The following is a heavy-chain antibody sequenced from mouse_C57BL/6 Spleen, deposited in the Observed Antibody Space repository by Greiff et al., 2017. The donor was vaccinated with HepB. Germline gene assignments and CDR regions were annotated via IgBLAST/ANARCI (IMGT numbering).Heavy chain of an antibody. J-gene: IGHJ1*03. Sequence: DVQLVESEGGLVQPGSSMKLSCTASGFTFSDYYMAWVRQVPEKGLEWVANINYDGSSTYYLDSLKSRFIISRDNAKNILYLQMSSLKSEDTATYYCARDNDYYGSSYGYFDVWGTGTTVTVSS. CDR1: GFTFSDYY. CDR3: ARDNDYYGSSYGYFDV. D-gene: IGHD1-1*01. V-gene: IGHV5-16*01. CDR2: INYDGSST.